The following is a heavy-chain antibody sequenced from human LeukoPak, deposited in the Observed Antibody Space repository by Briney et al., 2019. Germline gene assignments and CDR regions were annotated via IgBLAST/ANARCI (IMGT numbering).Heavy chain of an antibody. J-gene: IGHJ4*02. CDR2: INPSGGST. D-gene: IGHD3-22*01. CDR3: AAGQLGTMIGY. CDR1: GYTFTSYY. V-gene: IGHV1-46*01. Sequence: GASVKVSCKASGYTFTSYYMHWVRQAPGQGLEWMGIINPSGGSTSYAQKFQGRVTMTRDMSTSTVYMELSSLRSEDTAVYYCAAGQLGTMIGYWGQGTLVTVSS.